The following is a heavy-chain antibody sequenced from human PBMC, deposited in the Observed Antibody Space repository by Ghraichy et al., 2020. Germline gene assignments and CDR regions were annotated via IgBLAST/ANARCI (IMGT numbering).Heavy chain of an antibody. CDR2: IYYSGST. D-gene: IGHD3-3*01. CDR1: GGSISSSSYY. Sequence: SETLSLTCTVSGGSISSSSYYWGWIRQPPGKGLEWIGSIYYSGSTYYNPSLKSRVTISVDTSKNQFSLKLSSVTAADTAVYYCARDYDFWSGLHLGMDVWGQGTTVTVSS. J-gene: IGHJ6*02. V-gene: IGHV4-39*07. CDR3: ARDYDFWSGLHLGMDV.